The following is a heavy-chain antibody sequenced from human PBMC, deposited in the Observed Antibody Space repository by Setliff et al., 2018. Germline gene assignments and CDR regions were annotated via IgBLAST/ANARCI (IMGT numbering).Heavy chain of an antibody. J-gene: IGHJ3*01. D-gene: IGHD2-15*01. Sequence: ASVKVSCKASGYTFTDFGINWVRQAPGQGLEWMGWISSYNDVTNYEQRFQGRVTMTTDTSASAAYMELRGLRPDDTAVYYCAISSLSICSGGTCPNAFDVWGQGTMVTVSS. CDR2: ISSYNDVT. V-gene: IGHV1-18*01. CDR1: GYTFTDFG. CDR3: AISSLSICSGGTCPNAFDV.